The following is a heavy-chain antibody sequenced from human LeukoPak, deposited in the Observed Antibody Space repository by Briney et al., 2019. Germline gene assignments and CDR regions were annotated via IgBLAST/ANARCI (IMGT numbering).Heavy chain of an antibody. V-gene: IGHV3-21*01. Sequence: GGSLRLSCAASGFTFSSYSMNWVRQAPGKGLEWVSSISSSSSYIYYADSVKGRFTISRDNAKNSLYLQMNSLRAEDTAVYYCARDNNYDFWSGYPNIDYWGQGTLVTVSS. CDR3: ARDNNYDFWSGYPNIDY. J-gene: IGHJ4*02. CDR2: ISSSSSYI. CDR1: GFTFSSYS. D-gene: IGHD3-3*01.